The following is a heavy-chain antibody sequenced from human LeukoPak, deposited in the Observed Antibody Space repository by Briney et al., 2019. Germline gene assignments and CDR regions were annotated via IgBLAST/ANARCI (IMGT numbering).Heavy chain of an antibody. V-gene: IGHV3-23*01. CDR3: ATRGLVSNWYFDF. CDR2: IAANGGGT. J-gene: IGHJ2*01. D-gene: IGHD6-6*01. Sequence: PGGSLRLSCAASGFTFYNYEMHWVRQAPGKGLEWVSGIAANGGGTHYADSVKGRFTISRDNSDNTVFLQMNYLRAEDTAIYYFATRGLVSNWYFDFWGRGTLVTVSS. CDR1: GFTFYNYE.